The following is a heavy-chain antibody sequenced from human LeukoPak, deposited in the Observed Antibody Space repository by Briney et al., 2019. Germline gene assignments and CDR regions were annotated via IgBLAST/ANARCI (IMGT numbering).Heavy chain of an antibody. CDR1: GGTFSSYA. CDR2: IIPIFGTA. J-gene: IGHJ6*03. Sequence: SVKVSCKASGGTFSSYAISWVRQAPGQGLEWMGGIIPIFGTANYAQKFQGRVTITTDESTSTAYMELSSLRSEDTAVYYCARDRPNYYDSSGYYPREYYMDVWGKGTTVTVSS. CDR3: ARDRPNYYDSSGYYPREYYMDV. V-gene: IGHV1-69*05. D-gene: IGHD3-22*01.